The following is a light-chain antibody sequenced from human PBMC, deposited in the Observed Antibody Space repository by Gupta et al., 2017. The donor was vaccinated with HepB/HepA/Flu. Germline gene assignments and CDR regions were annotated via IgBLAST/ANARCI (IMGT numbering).Light chain of an antibody. V-gene: IGLV6-57*03. J-gene: IGLJ2*01. CDR1: SGSIASNY. Sequence: NFMLPQPHSVSESPGKTVTISCTRSSGSIASNYVQWYQQRPGSAPTTVLYEDNQRPSGVPDRFSGSIDSSSNSASLTISGLKTEDEADYYCQSYDSSNHVVFGGGTKLTVL. CDR2: EDN. CDR3: QSYDSSNHVV.